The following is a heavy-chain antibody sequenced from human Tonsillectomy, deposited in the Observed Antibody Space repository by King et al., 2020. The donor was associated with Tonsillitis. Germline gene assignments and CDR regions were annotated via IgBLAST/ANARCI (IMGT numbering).Heavy chain of an antibody. V-gene: IGHV4-59*08. Sequence: VQLQESGPGLVKPSETLSLTCTVSGGSISSYYWSWIRQPPGKGLEWIGYIYYSGSTNYNPSLKSRVTISVDTSKNQFSLKLSSVTAADTAVYYCAGAPIAVAGIDYWGQGTLVTVSS. CDR3: AGAPIAVAGIDY. D-gene: IGHD6-19*01. J-gene: IGHJ4*02. CDR2: IYYSGST. CDR1: GGSISSYY.